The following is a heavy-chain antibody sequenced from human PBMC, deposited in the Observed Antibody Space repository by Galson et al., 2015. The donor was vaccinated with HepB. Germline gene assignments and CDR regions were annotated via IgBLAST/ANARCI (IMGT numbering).Heavy chain of an antibody. J-gene: IGHJ4*02. CDR1: GFTFGDYA. V-gene: IGHV3-49*04. D-gene: IGHD3-16*01. Sequence: SLRLSCAASGFTFGDYAMSWVRQAPGKGLEWVGFIRSKAYGGTTEYAASVKGRFTISRDDSKSIAYLQMNSLKTEDTAVYYCTRDRGDPGLLVFDYWGQGTLVTVSS. CDR2: IRSKAYGGTT. CDR3: TRDRGDPGLLVFDY.